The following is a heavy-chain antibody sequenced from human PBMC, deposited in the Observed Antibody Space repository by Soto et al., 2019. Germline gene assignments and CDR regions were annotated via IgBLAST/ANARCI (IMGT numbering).Heavy chain of an antibody. Sequence: GGSLRLSCAASGFTFSSYGMHWVRQAPGEGLEWVAVISYDGSNKYYADSVKGRFTISRDNSKNTLYLQMNSLRAEDTAVYYCAKDLRFGELSVGYFDYWGQGTLVTVSS. CDR3: AKDLRFGELSVGYFDY. CDR2: ISYDGSNK. J-gene: IGHJ4*02. CDR1: GFTFSSYG. D-gene: IGHD3-10*01. V-gene: IGHV3-30*18.